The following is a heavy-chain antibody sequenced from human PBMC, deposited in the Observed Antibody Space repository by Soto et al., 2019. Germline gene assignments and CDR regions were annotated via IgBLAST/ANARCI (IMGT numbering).Heavy chain of an antibody. CDR3: ARAHYYYGMDV. V-gene: IGHV4-30-2*01. CDR2: IYQSGSS. CDR1: GGSISSGGYS. J-gene: IGHJ6*01. Sequence: SETLSLTCGVSGGSISSGGYSWNWIRQPPGKGLEWIGYIYQSGSSYYNPPLKSRVTVSIDRSKNQFSLKLSSVTAADTAMYYCARAHYYYGMDVWGQGTTVTVSS.